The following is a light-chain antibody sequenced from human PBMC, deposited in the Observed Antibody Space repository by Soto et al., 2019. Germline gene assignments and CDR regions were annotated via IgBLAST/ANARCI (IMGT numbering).Light chain of an antibody. CDR2: GYN. CDR1: SSNIGSNT. V-gene: IGLV1-44*01. Sequence: QSVLTQPPSASGTPGQRVTISCSGSSSNIGSNTVNWYQQLPGTAPKLLTYGYNQRPSGVPDRISGSKSGTSASLAISGLQSEDEADYFCAAWDDSLKGPVFGGGTKLTGL. J-gene: IGLJ3*02. CDR3: AAWDDSLKGPV.